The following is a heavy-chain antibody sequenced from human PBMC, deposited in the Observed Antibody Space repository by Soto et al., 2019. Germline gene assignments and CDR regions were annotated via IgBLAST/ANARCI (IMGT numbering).Heavy chain of an antibody. CDR2: IYYSGST. Sequence: LXLTCTVSGGSSSIGDYYWSWIRQPPGKGLEWIGYIYYSGSTYYNPSLKSRVTISVDTSKNQFSLKLSSVTAADTAVYYCARDRYCSSTSCPTPSYYYYGMDVWGQGTTVTVSS. CDR3: ARDRYCSSTSCPTPSYYYYGMDV. D-gene: IGHD2-2*01. CDR1: GGSSSIGDYY. J-gene: IGHJ6*02. V-gene: IGHV4-30-4*01.